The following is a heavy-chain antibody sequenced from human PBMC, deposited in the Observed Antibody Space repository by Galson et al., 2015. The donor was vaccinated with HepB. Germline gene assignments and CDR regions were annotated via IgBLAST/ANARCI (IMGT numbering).Heavy chain of an antibody. CDR1: GGSISSSSYY. D-gene: IGHD3-16*01. J-gene: IGHJ3*02. V-gene: IGHV4-39*01. CDR3: ARRLYIMITFGQHAFDI. Sequence: SETLSLTCTVSGGSISSSSYYWGWIRQPPGKGLEWIGSIYYSGSTYYNPSLKSRVTISVDTSKNQFSLKLSSVTAADTAVYYCARRLYIMITFGQHAFDIWGQGTMVTVSS. CDR2: IYYSGST.